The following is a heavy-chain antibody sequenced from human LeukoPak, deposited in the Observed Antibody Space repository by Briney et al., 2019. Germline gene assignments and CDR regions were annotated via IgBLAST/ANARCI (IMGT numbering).Heavy chain of an antibody. Sequence: KTSRTLSLTCTVSGGSISSGGYYWSWIRQRPGKGLEWIGYIYYSGSTYYNPSLKSRVTISVDTSKNQFSLKLSSVTAADTAVYYCARDIELSTWGLGTLVTVSS. CDR3: ARDIELST. D-gene: IGHD3-16*02. CDR1: GGSISSGGYY. V-gene: IGHV4-31*03. CDR2: IYYSGST. J-gene: IGHJ3*01.